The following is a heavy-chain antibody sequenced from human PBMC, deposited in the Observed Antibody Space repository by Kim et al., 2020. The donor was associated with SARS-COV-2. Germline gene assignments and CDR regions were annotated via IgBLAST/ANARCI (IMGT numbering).Heavy chain of an antibody. CDR3: VRESAGGSGKYVFFGY. D-gene: IGHD3-10*01. J-gene: IGHJ4*02. Sequence: ASVKVSCKASGYTFIDYGISWVRQVPGQGLEWMGWISAYYGSTNHAEGFQGRITLTRDTSTTTAYMELRSLRSDDTAVYYCVRESAGGSGKYVFFGYWGQGTLVTVSS. V-gene: IGHV1-18*04. CDR1: GYTFIDYG. CDR2: ISAYYGST.